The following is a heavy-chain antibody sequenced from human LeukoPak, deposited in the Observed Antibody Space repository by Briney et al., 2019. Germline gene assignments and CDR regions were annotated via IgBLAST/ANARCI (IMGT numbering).Heavy chain of an antibody. V-gene: IGHV3-33*01. CDR2: IWYDGSNK. CDR3: ARDLMDYYDSPFDY. Sequence: GGSLRLSCAASGFTFSSYGMHWVRQAPGKGLEWVAFIWYDGSNKYYADSVKGRFTISRDNAKNSLYLQMNSLRAEDTAVYYCARDLMDYYDSPFDYWGQGTLVTVSS. D-gene: IGHD3-22*01. CDR1: GFTFSSYG. J-gene: IGHJ4*02.